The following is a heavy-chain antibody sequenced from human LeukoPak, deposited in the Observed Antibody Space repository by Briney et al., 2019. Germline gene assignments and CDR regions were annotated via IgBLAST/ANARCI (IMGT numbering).Heavy chain of an antibody. V-gene: IGHV4-59*01. D-gene: IGHD3-3*01. CDR2: IYYSGST. J-gene: IGHJ5*02. CDR3: ARVLEGTLFDP. CDR1: GGSISSYY. Sequence: SETLSLTCTVSGGSISSYYWSWIRQPPGKGLEWVGYIYYSGSTNYNPSLKSRVTISVDTSKNQFSLKLSSVTAADTAVYYCARVLEGTLFDPWGQGTLVTVSS.